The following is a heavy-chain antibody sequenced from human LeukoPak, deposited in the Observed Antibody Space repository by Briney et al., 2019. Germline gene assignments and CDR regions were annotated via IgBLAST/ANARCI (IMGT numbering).Heavy chain of an antibody. Sequence: SETLSLTCAVSGGSISSGHSSWNWFRQPPGQGLEWIGYIYHSGSTYYNPSLKSRVAISVDKSKNQFSLKLRSVTAADTALYYCARGGTAFDIWGQGTMVTGSS. J-gene: IGHJ3*02. CDR1: GGSISSGHSS. D-gene: IGHD1-26*01. CDR2: IYHSGST. CDR3: ARGGTAFDI. V-gene: IGHV4-30-2*01.